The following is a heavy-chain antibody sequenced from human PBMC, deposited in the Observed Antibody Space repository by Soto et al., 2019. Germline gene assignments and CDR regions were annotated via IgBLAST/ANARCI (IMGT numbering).Heavy chain of an antibody. Sequence: EVQLVESGGDLVQPGGSLRLSCAASGFTFSGHWMHWVRQVPGKGLEWVSRINTDGATSTYADSVKGRFTISRDNAKNTLYLQMSALRAEGTALYYCAREAGYCSRTSCYRRAFDTWGQGTTVTVSS. V-gene: IGHV3-74*03. CDR1: GFTFSGHW. J-gene: IGHJ3*02. CDR2: INTDGATS. D-gene: IGHD2-2*01. CDR3: AREAGYCSRTSCYRRAFDT.